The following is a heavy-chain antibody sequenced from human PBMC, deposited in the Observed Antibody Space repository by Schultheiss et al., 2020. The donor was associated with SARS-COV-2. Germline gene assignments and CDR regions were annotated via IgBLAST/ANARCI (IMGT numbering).Heavy chain of an antibody. J-gene: IGHJ6*02. CDR3: ARAGGDFWGTYGMDV. D-gene: IGHD3-16*01. CDR2: ISYDGSNK. V-gene: IGHV3-30*04. CDR1: GFTFSSYA. Sequence: GGSLRLSCAASGFTFSSYAMHWVRQAPGKGLEWVAVISYDGSNKYYADSVKGRFTISRDNAKNSLYLQMNSLRAGETAVYYCARAGGDFWGTYGMDVWGQGTTVTVSS.